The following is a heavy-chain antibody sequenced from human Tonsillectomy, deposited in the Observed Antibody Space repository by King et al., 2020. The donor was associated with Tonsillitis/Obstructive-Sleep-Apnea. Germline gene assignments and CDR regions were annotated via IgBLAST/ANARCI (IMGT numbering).Heavy chain of an antibody. CDR3: TPGSSYSSRWYRVRDY. CDR2: IKSKTDGGTT. CDR1: GFTFSNPW. V-gene: IGHV3-15*01. D-gene: IGHD6-13*01. Sequence: VQLVESGGGLVKPGGSLRLSCAASGFTFSNPWMSWVRQAPGKGLEWVGRIKSKTDGGTTDYAAPVKGRFTVPSDDSKNTLYLQMNSLQTEDTAVYYCTPGSSYSSRWYRVRDYWGQGTLVTVSS. J-gene: IGHJ4*02.